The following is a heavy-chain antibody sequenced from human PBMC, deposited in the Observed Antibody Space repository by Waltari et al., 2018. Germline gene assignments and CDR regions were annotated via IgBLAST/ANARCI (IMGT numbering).Heavy chain of an antibody. V-gene: IGHV4-39*07. CDR2: IYYSGST. J-gene: IGHJ3*02. CDR3: ARGASPGDAFDI. CDR1: GGSISSSSYS. Sequence: QLQLQESGPGLVKPSETLSLTCTVSGGSISSSSYSWGWIRQPPGKGLEWIGSIYYSGSTYYNPSLKSRVTISVDTSKNQFSLKLSSVTAADTAVYYCARGASPGDAFDIWGQGTMVTVSS.